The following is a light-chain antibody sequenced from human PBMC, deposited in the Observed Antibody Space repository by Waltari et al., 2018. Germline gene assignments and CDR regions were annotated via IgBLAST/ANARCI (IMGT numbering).Light chain of an antibody. Sequence: EVVLTQSPATLTVSQGERATLSCRASQSISISLAWYQQKPGQAPRLLIYDASSRATVIPARFSGSGSGTEFTLSISNLQSGDFAVYYCQQYNKWPLNFGGGTRVEIK. CDR1: QSISIS. V-gene: IGKV3-15*01. CDR2: DAS. J-gene: IGKJ4*01. CDR3: QQYNKWPLN.